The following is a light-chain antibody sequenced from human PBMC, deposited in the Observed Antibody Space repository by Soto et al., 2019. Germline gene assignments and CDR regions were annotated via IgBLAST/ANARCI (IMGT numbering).Light chain of an antibody. V-gene: IGKV3-11*01. CDR1: QSVSSY. Sequence: EMALTQSPATLSRSPGESATLSCRASQSVSSYLAWYQQKPGHAPRLLIYDASNRATGIPARFSGSGSGTDFTLTISSLEPEDSAVYYCQQYNNWPPRTLGQVTKVAIK. CDR3: QQYNNWPPRT. CDR2: DAS. J-gene: IGKJ1*01.